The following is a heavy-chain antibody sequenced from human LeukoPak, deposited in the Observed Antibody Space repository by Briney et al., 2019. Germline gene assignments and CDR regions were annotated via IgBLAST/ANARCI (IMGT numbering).Heavy chain of an antibody. D-gene: IGHD3-3*01. J-gene: IGHJ4*02. Sequence: PSETLSLTCTVSGGSISSGGYYWSWIRQHPGKGLEWIGYIYYSGSTYYNPSLKSRVTISVDTSKNQFSLKLCSVTAADTAVYYCARDLEGSLDYWGQGTLVTVSS. CDR1: GGSISSGGYY. CDR3: ARDLEGSLDY. CDR2: IYYSGST. V-gene: IGHV4-31*03.